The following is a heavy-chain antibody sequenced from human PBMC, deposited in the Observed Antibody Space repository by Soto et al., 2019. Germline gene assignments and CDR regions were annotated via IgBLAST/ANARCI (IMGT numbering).Heavy chain of an antibody. Sequence: PGGSLRLSCAASGFTFSSYAMSWVRQAPGKGLEWVSAISGSGGSTYYADSVKGRFTISRDNSKNTLYLQMNSLRAEDTAVYYCAASRPDSSGRYYFDYWGQGTLVTVSS. CDR2: ISGSGGST. CDR3: AASRPDSSGRYYFDY. CDR1: GFTFSSYA. V-gene: IGHV3-23*01. J-gene: IGHJ4*02. D-gene: IGHD3-22*01.